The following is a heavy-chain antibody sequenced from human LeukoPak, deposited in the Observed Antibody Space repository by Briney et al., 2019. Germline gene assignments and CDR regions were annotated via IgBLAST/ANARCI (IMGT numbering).Heavy chain of an antibody. CDR2: INHSGST. CDR3: ARDLLIAVASHAFDY. Sequence: SETLSLTCAVYGGSFSGYYWSWIRQPPGKGLEWIGEINHSGSTNYNPSLKSRVTISVDTSKNQFSLKLSSVTAADTAVYYCARDLLIAVASHAFDYWGQGTLVTVSS. D-gene: IGHD6-19*01. CDR1: GGSFSGYY. J-gene: IGHJ4*02. V-gene: IGHV4-34*01.